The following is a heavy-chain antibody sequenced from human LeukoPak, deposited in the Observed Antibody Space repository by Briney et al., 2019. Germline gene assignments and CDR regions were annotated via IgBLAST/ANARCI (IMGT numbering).Heavy chain of an antibody. CDR2: ISRSSSTI. D-gene: IGHD2-2*01. J-gene: IGHJ4*02. Sequence: GGSLRLSCAASGCTFSSYSMNWVRQAPGKGLEWVSYISRSSSTIYYADSVKGRFTISRDNAKNSLYLQMNSLRAEDTAVYYCARGDDIVVVPAARRSDYWGQGTMVTVSS. CDR1: GCTFSSYS. V-gene: IGHV3-48*01. CDR3: ARGDDIVVVPAARRSDY.